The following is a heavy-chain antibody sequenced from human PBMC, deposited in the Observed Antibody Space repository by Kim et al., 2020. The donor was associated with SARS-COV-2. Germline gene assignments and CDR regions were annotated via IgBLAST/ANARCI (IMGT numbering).Heavy chain of an antibody. Sequence: SETLSLTCTVSGGSISSGGYYWSWIRQHPGKGLEWIGYIYYSGSTYYNPSLKSRVTKSVDTSKNQFSLKLSSVTAADTAVYYCAREFSTVTDAFDIWGQGTMVTVSS. D-gene: IGHD4-17*01. CDR1: GGSISSGGYY. CDR3: AREFSTVTDAFDI. J-gene: IGHJ3*02. V-gene: IGHV4-31*03. CDR2: IYYSGST.